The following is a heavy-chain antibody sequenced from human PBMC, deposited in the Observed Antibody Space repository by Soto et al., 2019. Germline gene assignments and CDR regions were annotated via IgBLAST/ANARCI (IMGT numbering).Heavy chain of an antibody. CDR1: GFYFSGDW. D-gene: IGHD3-10*01. CDR2: INTDGSST. J-gene: IGHJ5*01. V-gene: IGHV3-74*01. CDR3: VRAAARGDS. Sequence: EVQLVESGGGSVLPGGSLRLACAASGFYFSGDWMHWVRQVPGGGLEWVSRINTDGSSTLYADYVKGRFTISRDNAKSTLYLQLCSLRADDTAVYYCVRAAARGDSWGQGTLVSVSS.